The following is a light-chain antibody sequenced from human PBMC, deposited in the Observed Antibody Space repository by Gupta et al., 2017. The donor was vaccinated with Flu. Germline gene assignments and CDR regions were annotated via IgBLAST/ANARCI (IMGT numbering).Light chain of an antibody. CDR1: NSNIGNNY. CDR2: DNN. J-gene: IGLJ3*02. V-gene: IGLV1-51*01. CDR3: GTWDSSLNARV. Sequence: KVTISCSGGNSNIGNNYVSWYQQLPGTAPKLLIYDNNKRPSGIPDRFTGSKSGTSATLGITGLQTGDEADYYCGTWDSSLNARVFGGGTKLTVL.